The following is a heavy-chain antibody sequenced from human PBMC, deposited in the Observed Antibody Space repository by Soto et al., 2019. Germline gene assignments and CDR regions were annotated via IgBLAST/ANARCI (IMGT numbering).Heavy chain of an antibody. CDR2: IHYSGST. V-gene: IGHV4-59*01. Sequence: SETLSLTCTVSGGSISGSYWSWIRQTPGKVLEWVGYIHYSGSTNYNPSLKSRVAMSVDSAKNQYSLQLSSVTAADTAVYFCTKYRRTDAEGYSLDYWGQGALVTVSS. CDR1: GGSISGSY. CDR3: TKYRRTDAEGYSLDY. J-gene: IGHJ4*02. D-gene: IGHD2-15*01.